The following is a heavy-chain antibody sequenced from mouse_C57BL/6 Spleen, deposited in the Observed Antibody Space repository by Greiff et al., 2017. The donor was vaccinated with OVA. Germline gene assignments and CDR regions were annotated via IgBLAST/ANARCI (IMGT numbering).Heavy chain of an antibody. D-gene: IGHD2-2*01. J-gene: IGHJ3*01. CDR1: GYTFTSYW. CDR2: IHPNSGST. V-gene: IGHV1-64*01. Sequence: QVQLQQPGAELVKPGASVKLSCKASGYTFTSYWMHWVKQRPGQGLEWIGMIHPNSGSTNYNEKFKSKATLTVDKSSSTAYMQLSSLTSEDSAVYYCANYGNDEFAYWGQGTLVTVSA. CDR3: ANYGNDEFAY.